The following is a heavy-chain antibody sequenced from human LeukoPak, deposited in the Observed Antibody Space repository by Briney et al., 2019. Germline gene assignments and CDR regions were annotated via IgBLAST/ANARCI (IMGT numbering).Heavy chain of an antibody. CDR3: ARVVYCGGDCYLDAFDI. D-gene: IGHD2-21*02. CDR2: ISWNSGSM. J-gene: IGHJ3*02. Sequence: ISWNSGSMDYADSVKGRFTISRDNAKNSLYLQMNSLRAEDTAVYYCARVVYCGGDCYLDAFDIWGQGTMVTVSS. V-gene: IGHV3-48*04.